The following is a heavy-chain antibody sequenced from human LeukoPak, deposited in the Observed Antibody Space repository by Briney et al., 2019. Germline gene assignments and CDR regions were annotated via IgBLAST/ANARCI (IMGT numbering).Heavy chain of an antibody. V-gene: IGHV3-21*03. J-gene: IGHJ4*02. CDR1: GFTFSSYS. Sequence: PGGSLRLSCAASGFTFSSYSMNWVRQAPGKGLEWVSSISSSSSYIYYADSVKGRFTISRDNAKNSLYLQMNSLKTEDTAVYYCTTVQWSVTTLDYWGQGTLVTVSS. D-gene: IGHD4-17*01. CDR3: TTVQWSVTTLDY. CDR2: ISSSSSYI.